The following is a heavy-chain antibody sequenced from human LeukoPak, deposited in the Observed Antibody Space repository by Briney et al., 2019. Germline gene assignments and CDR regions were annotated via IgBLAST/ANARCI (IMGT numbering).Heavy chain of an antibody. CDR2: INHSGSA. V-gene: IGHV4-34*01. J-gene: IGHJ5*02. D-gene: IGHD2-15*01. Sequence: PSETLSLTCAVYGGSFSGYYWSWIRQPPGKGLEWIGEINHSGSANYNPSLKSRVTISVDKSKNQFSLKLSSVTAADTAVYYCARRDQGYCSGGSCLVVWFDPWGQGTLVTVSS. CDR1: GGSFSGYY. CDR3: ARRDQGYCSGGSCLVVWFDP.